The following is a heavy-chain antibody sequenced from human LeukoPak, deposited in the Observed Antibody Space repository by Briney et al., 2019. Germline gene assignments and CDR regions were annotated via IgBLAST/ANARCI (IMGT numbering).Heavy chain of an antibody. Sequence: PSETLSLTCAVYGGSFSGYYWSWIRQPPGKGLEWIGEINHSGSTNYNPSLKSRVTISVDTSKNQFSLKLSSVTAADTAVYYCAREGGNPAYYYYYMDVWGKGTTVTVSS. CDR3: AREGGNPAYYYYYMDV. CDR1: GGSFSGYY. D-gene: IGHD4-23*01. CDR2: INHSGST. J-gene: IGHJ6*03. V-gene: IGHV4-34*01.